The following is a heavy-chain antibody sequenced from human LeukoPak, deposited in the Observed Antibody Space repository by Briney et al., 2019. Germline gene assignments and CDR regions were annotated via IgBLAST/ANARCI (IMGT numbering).Heavy chain of an antibody. Sequence: SETLSLTCTVSGGSISSYYWSWIRQSAGKGLEWIGRIYTSGSTNYNPSLKSRVTMSIDTSENQFSLKLSSVTAADTAVYYCARGSQVPVYPNPYNWFDPWGQGTLVTVSP. CDR3: ARGSQVPVYPNPYNWFDP. D-gene: IGHD2-2*01. CDR1: GGSISSYY. J-gene: IGHJ5*02. CDR2: IYTSGST. V-gene: IGHV4-4*07.